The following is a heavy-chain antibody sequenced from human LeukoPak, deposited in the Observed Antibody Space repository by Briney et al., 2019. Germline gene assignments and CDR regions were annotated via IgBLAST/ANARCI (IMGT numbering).Heavy chain of an antibody. D-gene: IGHD6-13*01. CDR2: IIPILGIA. CDR3: AAGYSSSWQPFGY. CDR1: GGTFSSYA. V-gene: IGHV1-69*04. J-gene: IGHJ4*02. Sequence: SVKVSCKASGGTFSSYAISWVRQAPGQGLEWMGRIIPILGIANYAQKFQGRVTITADKSTSTAYMELSSLRSEDTAVYYCAAGYSSSWQPFGYWGQGTLVTVSS.